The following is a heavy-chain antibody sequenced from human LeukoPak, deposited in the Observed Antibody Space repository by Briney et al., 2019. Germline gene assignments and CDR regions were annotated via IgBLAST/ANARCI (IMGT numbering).Heavy chain of an antibody. J-gene: IGHJ6*02. D-gene: IGHD3-9*01. Sequence: ASVKVSCKASGYTFTSYYMHWVRQAPGQGLEWMGIINPSGGSTSYAQKFQGRVTMTRDTSTSTVYMELSSLRSEDTAVYYCARSYDILTGYYRTQALDGMDVWGQGTTVTVSS. CDR3: ARSYDILTGYYRTQALDGMDV. V-gene: IGHV1-46*01. CDR1: GYTFTSYY. CDR2: INPSGGST.